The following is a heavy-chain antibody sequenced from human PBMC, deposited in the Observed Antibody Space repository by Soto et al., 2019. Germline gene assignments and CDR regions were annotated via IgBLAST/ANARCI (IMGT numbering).Heavy chain of an antibody. CDR2: ISAYNGNT. D-gene: IGHD3-3*01. Sequence: GASVKVSCKASGYTFTSYGISWVRQAPGQGLEWMGWISAYNGNTNYAQKLQGRVTMTTDTSTSTAYMELRSLRSDDTAVYYCARDYSDFWSGFDAFDIWGQGTMVTVSS. CDR3: ARDYSDFWSGFDAFDI. J-gene: IGHJ3*02. V-gene: IGHV1-18*01. CDR1: GYTFTSYG.